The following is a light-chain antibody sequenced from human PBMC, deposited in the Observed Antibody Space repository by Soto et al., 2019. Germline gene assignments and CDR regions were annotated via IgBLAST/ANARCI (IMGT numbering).Light chain of an antibody. Sequence: EVVLTQSPATLSLSPGERATLAFGGSQNVSTFLDWYQQKPGQAPRLLIYGASNRATGIPARFSGSGSGTDFTLTISSLEPEDFAVYYCQQHSHWPPWTFGQGTKVDIK. CDR2: GAS. CDR3: QQHSHWPPWT. CDR1: QNVSTF. V-gene: IGKV3-11*01. J-gene: IGKJ1*01.